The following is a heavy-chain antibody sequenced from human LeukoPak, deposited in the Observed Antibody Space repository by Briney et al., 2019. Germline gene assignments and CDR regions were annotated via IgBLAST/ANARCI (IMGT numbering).Heavy chain of an antibody. J-gene: IGHJ6*03. CDR3: ARGLNCSSTSCYRSRSYMDV. Sequence: SETLSLTCTVSGYSISSGYYWSWIRQPPGKGLEWIGYIYHSGSTYYNPSLKSRVTMSVDTSKNQFSLKLSSVTAADTAVYYCARGLNCSSTSCYRSRSYMDVWGKGTTVTVSS. CDR1: GYSISSGYY. CDR2: IYHSGST. V-gene: IGHV4-38-2*02. D-gene: IGHD2-2*01.